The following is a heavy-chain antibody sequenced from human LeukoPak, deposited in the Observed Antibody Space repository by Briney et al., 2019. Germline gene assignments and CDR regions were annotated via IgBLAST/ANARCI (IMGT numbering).Heavy chain of an antibody. J-gene: IGHJ4*02. Sequence: SVKLSFKASGFTFTSSAVQWVRQARGQRLEWIGWIVVGSGNTNYAQKFQERVTITRDMSTSTTYMELSSVRSEDTAVYYSAASPDYYDSSGYSYYFDYWGQGTLVTVSS. CDR3: AASPDYYDSSGYSYYFDY. V-gene: IGHV1-58*01. D-gene: IGHD3-22*01. CDR1: GFTFTSSA. CDR2: IVVGSGNT.